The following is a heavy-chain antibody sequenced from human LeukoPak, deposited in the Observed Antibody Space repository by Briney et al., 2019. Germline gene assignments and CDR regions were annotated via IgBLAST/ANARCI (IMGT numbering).Heavy chain of an antibody. V-gene: IGHV4-39*01. Sequence: SETLSLTCTVSGGSISSSSYYWGWIRQPPGKGLEWIGSIYYSGSTYYNPSLKSRVTISVDTSKNQFSLKLSSVTAADTAVYYCAGLRRQTNAFDIWGQGTMVTVSS. J-gene: IGHJ3*02. CDR1: GGSISSSSYY. CDR3: AGLRRQTNAFDI. CDR2: IYYSGST.